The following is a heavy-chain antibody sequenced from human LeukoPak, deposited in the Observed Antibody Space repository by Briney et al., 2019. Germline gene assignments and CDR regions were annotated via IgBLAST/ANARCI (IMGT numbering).Heavy chain of an antibody. V-gene: IGHV1-2*06. D-gene: IGHD3-22*01. J-gene: IGHJ4*02. CDR2: INPNSGGT. CDR1: GYTLTDYY. Sequence: GASVTVSCKASGYTLTDYYMHWVRQAPGQGLEWMGRINPNSGGTNYAQKFQGRVTMTRDTSISTVYMELSRLRSDDTAVYYCAGVGYYESSGYYEYWGQGTLVTVSS. CDR3: AGVGYYESSGYYEY.